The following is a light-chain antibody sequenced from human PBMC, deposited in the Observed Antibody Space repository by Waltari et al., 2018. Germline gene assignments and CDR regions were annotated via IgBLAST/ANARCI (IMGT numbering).Light chain of an antibody. CDR1: IPDVGPYTS. V-gene: IGLV2-14*03. J-gene: IGLJ2*01. Sequence: QSALTQPASVSGSPGPSTPLPRPGPIPDVGPYTSLSWYQQHPGKPPQLIIYAVTKRPSGVSNRFSGSKSGTTASLTISGLQAEDEADFYCSSYTTSGTLIFGGGTKLTVL. CDR3: SSYTTSGTLI. CDR2: AVT.